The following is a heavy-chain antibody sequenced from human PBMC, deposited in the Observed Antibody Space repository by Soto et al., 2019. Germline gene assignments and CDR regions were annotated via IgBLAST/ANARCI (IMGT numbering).Heavy chain of an antibody. V-gene: IGHV4-4*02. CDR2: IHHSGST. CDR1: GGSITSTNW. Sequence: SETLSLTCAVSGGSITSTNWWSWVRQSPGKGLEWIGEIHHSGSTNYNPSLNSRVTISVDTSKNQFSLKLSSVTAADTAVYYYARTPVSWTQHYYYYYGMDVWGQGTTVTVSS. CDR3: ARTPVSWTQHYYYYYGMDV. D-gene: IGHD5-18*01. J-gene: IGHJ6*02.